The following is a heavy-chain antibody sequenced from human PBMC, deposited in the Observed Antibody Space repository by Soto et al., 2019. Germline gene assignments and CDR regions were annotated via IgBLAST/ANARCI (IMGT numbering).Heavy chain of an antibody. CDR1: GFTFSSYA. CDR3: ARVWRSRSEAARYYDSPWY. D-gene: IGHD3-22*01. CDR2: ISYDGSNK. J-gene: IGHJ4*02. V-gene: IGHV3-30-3*01. Sequence: EGSLRLSCAASGFTFSSYAMHWVRQAPGKGLEWVAVISYDGSNKYYADSVKGRFTISRDNSKNRLYLQMNSLRAEDTAVYYCARVWRSRSEAARYYDSPWYWGQGTLFTVSS.